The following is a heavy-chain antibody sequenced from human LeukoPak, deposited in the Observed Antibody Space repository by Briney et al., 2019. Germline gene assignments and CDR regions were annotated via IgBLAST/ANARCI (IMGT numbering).Heavy chain of an antibody. V-gene: IGHV3-21*04. CDR1: GFTFSSYS. Sequence: GGSLRLSCAASGFTFSSYSMNWVRQAPGKGLEWVSSISSSSSYIYYADSVKGRFTISRDNAKNSLYLQMSNLRAEDTAVYFCAGGGCLDVWGQGATVTVSS. J-gene: IGHJ6*02. D-gene: IGHD3-16*01. CDR2: ISSSSSYI. CDR3: AGGGCLDV.